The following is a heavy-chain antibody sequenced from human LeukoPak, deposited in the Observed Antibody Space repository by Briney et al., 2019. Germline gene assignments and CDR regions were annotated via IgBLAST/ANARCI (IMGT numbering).Heavy chain of an antibody. Sequence: SETLSLTCSVSGGSISNYLWSWIRQPPGKGLEWIGYVSYSGKTDYTPSLKSRVTISVDTSKNQFSLKLSSVTAADTAVYYCARARRWNAAVEGWWFDPWGQGTLVTVSS. J-gene: IGHJ5*02. CDR1: GGSISNYL. CDR2: VSYSGKT. D-gene: IGHD1-1*01. V-gene: IGHV4-59*13. CDR3: ARARRWNAAVEGWWFDP.